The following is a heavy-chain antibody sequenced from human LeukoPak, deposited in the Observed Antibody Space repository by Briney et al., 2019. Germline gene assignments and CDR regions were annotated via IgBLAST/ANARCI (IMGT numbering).Heavy chain of an antibody. Sequence: PSETLSLTCAVYGGSFSGYYWSWLRQPPGKGLEWIGEINHSGSTNYNPSLKSRVTISVDTSKNQFSLKLSSVTAADTAVYYCARGKDIFCSSTSCYATRGYFDYWGQGTLVTVSS. CDR3: ARGKDIFCSSTSCYATRGYFDY. D-gene: IGHD2-2*01. J-gene: IGHJ4*02. CDR2: INHSGST. CDR1: GGSFSGYY. V-gene: IGHV4-34*01.